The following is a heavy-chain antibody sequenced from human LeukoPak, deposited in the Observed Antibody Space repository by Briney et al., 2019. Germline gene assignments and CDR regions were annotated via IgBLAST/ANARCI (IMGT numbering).Heavy chain of an antibody. D-gene: IGHD6-6*01. CDR1: GGSISSGGYY. V-gene: IGHV4-31*03. CDR3: ARGIEYSSSSFDY. CDR2: IYYSGST. J-gene: IGHJ4*02. Sequence: SQTLSLTCTVSGGSISSGGYYWSWIRQHPGKGLEWIGYIYYSGSTYYNPSLKSRVTISVDTSKNQFSLKLSSVTAAGTAVYYCARGIEYSSSSFDYWGQGTLVTVSS.